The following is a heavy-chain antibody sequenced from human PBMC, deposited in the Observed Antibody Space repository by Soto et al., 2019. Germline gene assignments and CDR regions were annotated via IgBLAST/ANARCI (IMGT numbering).Heavy chain of an antibody. CDR3: ARVPAASYYYDSSGLLGFDL. Sequence: EVQLVESGGGLVQPGGSLRLSCAASGFTFSSYSMNWVRQAPGKGLEWVSYISSSSSTIYYADSVKGRFTISRDNAKNSLSLQMNSLRDEDTAVYYCARVPAASYYYDSSGLLGFDLWGRGTLVTVSS. D-gene: IGHD3-22*01. CDR2: ISSSSSTI. CDR1: GFTFSSYS. V-gene: IGHV3-48*02. J-gene: IGHJ2*01.